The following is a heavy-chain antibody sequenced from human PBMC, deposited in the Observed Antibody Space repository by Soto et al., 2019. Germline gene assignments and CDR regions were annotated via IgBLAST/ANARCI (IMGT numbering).Heavy chain of an antibody. J-gene: IGHJ4*02. CDR1: GGSISSHY. D-gene: IGHD3-9*01. V-gene: IGHV4-59*11. CDR3: AIVAGYDILTGYFTLPLFDY. CDR2: IYYSGST. Sequence: SETLSLTCTVSGGSISSHYWSWIRQPPGKGLEWIGYIYYSGSTNYNPSLKSRVTISVDTSKNQFSLKLSSVTAADTAVYYCAIVAGYDILTGYFTLPLFDYWGQGTLVTVSS.